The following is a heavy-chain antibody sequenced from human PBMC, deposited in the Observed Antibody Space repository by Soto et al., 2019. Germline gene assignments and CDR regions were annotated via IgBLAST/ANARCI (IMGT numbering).Heavy chain of an antibody. D-gene: IGHD6-6*01. CDR1: GFTFDDYA. CDR2: ISWNSGSI. Sequence: PGGSLRLSCAASGFTFDDYAMHWVRQAPGKGLEWVSGISWNSGSIGYADSVKGRFTISRDNAKNSLYLQMNSLRAEDTALYYCAKDTSFGRSSSYVFDYWGQGTLVTVSS. CDR3: AKDTSFGRSSSYVFDY. J-gene: IGHJ4*02. V-gene: IGHV3-9*01.